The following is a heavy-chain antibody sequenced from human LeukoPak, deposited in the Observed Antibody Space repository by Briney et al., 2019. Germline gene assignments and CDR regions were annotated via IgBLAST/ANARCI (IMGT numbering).Heavy chain of an antibody. Sequence: SGPALVNPPQTLTLTCNFSGFSLRTRGMRVSWIRQPPGKALEWLSRIDWDDDKFYSTSLKSRLTISKDTSKNQVVLTMTNMDPVDTATYYCARGAIAVAGSDYFDYWGQGTLVTVS. CDR3: ARGAIAVAGSDYFDY. J-gene: IGHJ4*02. V-gene: IGHV2-70*04. CDR2: IDWDDDK. CDR1: GFSLRTRGMR. D-gene: IGHD6-19*01.